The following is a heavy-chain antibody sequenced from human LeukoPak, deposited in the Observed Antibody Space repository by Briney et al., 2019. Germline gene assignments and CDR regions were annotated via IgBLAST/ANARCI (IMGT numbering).Heavy chain of an antibody. V-gene: IGHV1-69*05. CDR1: GYTFTAYS. J-gene: IGHJ4*02. CDR2: IIPIFGTA. Sequence: SVKVSCKASGYTFTAYSIHWVRQAPGQGLEWMGGIIPIFGTANYAQKFQGRVTITTDESTSTAYMELSSLRSEDTAVYYCARDRVVGAGEFDYWGQGTLVTVSS. CDR3: ARDRVVGAGEFDY. D-gene: IGHD3-10*01.